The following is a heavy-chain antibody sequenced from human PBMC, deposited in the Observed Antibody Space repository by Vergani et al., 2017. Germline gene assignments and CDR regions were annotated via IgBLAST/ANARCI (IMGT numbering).Heavy chain of an antibody. D-gene: IGHD5-18*01. J-gene: IGHJ4*02. Sequence: QVQLVQSGAEVKKPGSSVKVSCKASGGTFSSYAISWVRQAPGQGLEWMGGIIPIFGTANYAQKFQGIVTITADESTSTAYMELCSLRSEDAAVYYCARARERQLWLVIYFDYWGQGSLVTVSS. CDR2: IIPIFGTA. V-gene: IGHV1-69*12. CDR1: GGTFSSYA. CDR3: ARARERQLWLVIYFDY.